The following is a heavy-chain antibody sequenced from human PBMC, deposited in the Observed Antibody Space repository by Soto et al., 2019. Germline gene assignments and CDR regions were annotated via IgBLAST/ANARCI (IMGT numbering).Heavy chain of an antibody. CDR1: GFSFSSYW. V-gene: IGHV3-7*03. Sequence: GWSLRLSCAASGFSFSSYWMTWVRQAPGKGLEWVANIKQDGREKYYVASVKGRFTISRDNVKNLLFLQMDSLTPDDTAVYYCAGDGVRNGAYNGWLDPWGQGTLVTVSS. CDR3: AGDGVRNGAYNGWLDP. CDR2: IKQDGREK. J-gene: IGHJ5*02. D-gene: IGHD3-16*01.